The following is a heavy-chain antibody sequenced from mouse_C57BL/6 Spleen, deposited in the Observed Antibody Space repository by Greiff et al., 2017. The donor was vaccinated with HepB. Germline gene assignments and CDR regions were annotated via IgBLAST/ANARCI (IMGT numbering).Heavy chain of an antibody. V-gene: IGHV5-4*01. CDR1: GFTFSSYA. Sequence: EVHLVESGGGLVKPGGSLKLSCAASGFTFSSYAMSWVRQTPEKRLEWVATISDGGSYTYYPDNVKGRFTISRDNAKNNLYLQMSHLKSEDTAMYYCARSEGYFDYWGQGTTLTVSS. J-gene: IGHJ2*01. CDR2: ISDGGSYT. CDR3: ARSEGYFDY.